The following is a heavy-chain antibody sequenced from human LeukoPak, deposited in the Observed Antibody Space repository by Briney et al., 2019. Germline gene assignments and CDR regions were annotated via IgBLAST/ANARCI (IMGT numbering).Heavy chain of an antibody. CDR1: GFTFSSYE. Sequence: GGSLRLSCAASGFTFSSYEMNWVRQAPGKGLEWVSYISSSGSNIKYADSVKGRFTISRDNAKNSLYLQMTSLRAEDTAVYYCARGREGYSYVFDYWGQGTLVTVSS. J-gene: IGHJ4*02. CDR2: ISSSGSNI. CDR3: ARGREGYSYVFDY. D-gene: IGHD5-18*01. V-gene: IGHV3-48*03.